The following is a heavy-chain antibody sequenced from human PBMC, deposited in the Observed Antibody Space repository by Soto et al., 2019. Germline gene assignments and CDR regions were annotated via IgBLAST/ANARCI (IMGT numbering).Heavy chain of an antibody. CDR3: AHIPNYYQYDWFDP. D-gene: IGHD3-16*01. J-gene: IGHJ5*02. CDR1: GFSLTTRGVG. V-gene: IGHV2-5*02. Sequence: QITLKESGPTLVKPTQTLTLTCTFSGFSLTTRGVGVGWIRQPPGKALECLALIYWDDDKRYSPSLQSRLSITKDTPKNQVVLTMTNVDPVATATYYCAHIPNYYQYDWFDPWGQGTLVSVSS. CDR2: IYWDDDK.